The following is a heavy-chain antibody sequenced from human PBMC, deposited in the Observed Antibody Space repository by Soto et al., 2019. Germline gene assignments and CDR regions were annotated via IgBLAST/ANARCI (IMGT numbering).Heavy chain of an antibody. V-gene: IGHV3-21*01. Sequence: EVQLVESGGGLVKPGGSLRLSCAASGFTFSSYSMNWVRQAPGKGLEWVSSISSSSSYIYYADSVKGRFNISRDNAKNSLYLQMNSLRAEDTAVYYCARDLGEVSLSFDSCGQGTLVTVSS. CDR1: GFTFSSYS. J-gene: IGHJ4*02. CDR3: ARDLGEVSLSFDS. CDR2: ISSSSSYI. D-gene: IGHD3-16*02.